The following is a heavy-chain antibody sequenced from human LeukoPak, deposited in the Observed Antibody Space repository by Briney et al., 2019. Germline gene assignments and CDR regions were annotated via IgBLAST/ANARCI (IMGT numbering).Heavy chain of an antibody. V-gene: IGHV3-30-3*01. CDR3: ARDGAYDYVWGSYRYTGRNWFDP. D-gene: IGHD3-16*02. J-gene: IGHJ5*02. CDR2: ISYDGSNK. Sequence: GGSLRLSCAASGFTFSSYAMHWVRQAPGKGLEWVAVISYDGSNKYYADSVKGRFTISRDNSKNTLYLQMNSLRAEDTAVYYCARDGAYDYVWGSYRYTGRNWFDPWGQGTLVTVSS. CDR1: GFTFSSYA.